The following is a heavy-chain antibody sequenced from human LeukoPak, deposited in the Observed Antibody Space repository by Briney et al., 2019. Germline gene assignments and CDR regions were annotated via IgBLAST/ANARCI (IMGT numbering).Heavy chain of an antibody. Sequence: GGSLRLSCAASGFTFSSYAMSWVRQAPGKGLEWVSAISGSGGSTYYADSVKGRFTISRDNSKNTLYLQMNSLRAEDTAVYYCAKELRYFDWPRYGMDVWGQGTTVTVSS. CDR3: AKELRYFDWPRYGMDV. CDR1: GFTFSSYA. J-gene: IGHJ6*02. CDR2: ISGSGGST. V-gene: IGHV3-23*01. D-gene: IGHD3-9*01.